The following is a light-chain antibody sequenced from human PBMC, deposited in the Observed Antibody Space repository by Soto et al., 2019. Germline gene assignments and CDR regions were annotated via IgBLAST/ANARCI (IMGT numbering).Light chain of an antibody. J-gene: IGLJ1*01. CDR3: ETWDSNTRV. Sequence: QTVVTQSSSASASLGSSVKLTCTLSSGHSSYIIAWHQQQPGKAPRYLMKLEGSGSYNKGSGVPDRFSGSSSGADRYLTISNLQSEDVADYYCETWDSNTRVFGTGTKVTVL. CDR1: SGHSSYI. V-gene: IGLV4-60*03. CDR2: LEGSGSY.